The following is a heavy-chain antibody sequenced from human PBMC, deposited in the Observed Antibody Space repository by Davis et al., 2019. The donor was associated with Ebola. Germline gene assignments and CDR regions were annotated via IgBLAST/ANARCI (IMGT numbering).Heavy chain of an antibody. CDR1: GGSISNYY. CDR2: VYYSGTT. D-gene: IGHD4-17*01. CDR3: AKGVGDYGWFDP. V-gene: IGHV4-59*01. Sequence: SETLSLTCTISGGSISNYYWSWIRQPPGKGLEWIGYVYYSGTTSYNPSLKSRVTISIGTSKDQFSLRLTSVTEADTAVYYCAKGVGDYGWFDPWGQGTLVTVSA. J-gene: IGHJ5*02.